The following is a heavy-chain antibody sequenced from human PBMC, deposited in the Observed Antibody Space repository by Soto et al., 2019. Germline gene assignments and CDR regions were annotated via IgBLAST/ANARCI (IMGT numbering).Heavy chain of an antibody. D-gene: IGHD5-18*01. CDR3: ERSWRSYGYVNWFDP. CDR1: GGSISSYY. CDR2: IYYSGST. V-gene: IGHV4-59*01. Sequence: SETLSLTCTVSGGSISSYYWSWIRQPPGKGLEWIGYIYYSGSTNYNPSLKSRVTISVDTSKNQFSLKLSSVTAADTAVYYCERSWRSYGYVNWFDPWGQGTLVTVSS. J-gene: IGHJ5*02.